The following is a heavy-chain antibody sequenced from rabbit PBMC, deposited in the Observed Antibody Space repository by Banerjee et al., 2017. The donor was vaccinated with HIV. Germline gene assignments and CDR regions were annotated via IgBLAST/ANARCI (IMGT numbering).Heavy chain of an antibody. CDR3: ARERLIGYDL. CDR1: GFTISSGYY. D-gene: IGHD1-1*01. V-gene: IGHV1S45*01. J-gene: IGHJ6*01. Sequence: QQQLEESGGDLVKPEGSLTLTCKASGFTISSGYYMCWVRQAPGKGLEWIGGIATGSGSTYYASWVKGRFTISKTSSATVSLQRTSLTAAGTASYFSARERLIGYDLWSPVTLVTV. CDR2: IATGSGST.